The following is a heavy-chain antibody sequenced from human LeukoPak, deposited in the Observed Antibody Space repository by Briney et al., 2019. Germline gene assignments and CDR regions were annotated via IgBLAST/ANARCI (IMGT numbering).Heavy chain of an antibody. V-gene: IGHV4-59*08. CDR2: IYYSGST. Sequence: SETLSLTCTVSGRSISSYYWSWIRQPPGKGLEWIGYIYYSGSTHYNPSLKSRVTISVDTSKDQFSLKLSSVTAADTAVYYCARATYYDILTGYFSPNYYYYYGMDVWGQGTTVTVSS. CDR1: GRSISSYY. J-gene: IGHJ6*02. CDR3: ARATYYDILTGYFSPNYYYYYGMDV. D-gene: IGHD3-9*01.